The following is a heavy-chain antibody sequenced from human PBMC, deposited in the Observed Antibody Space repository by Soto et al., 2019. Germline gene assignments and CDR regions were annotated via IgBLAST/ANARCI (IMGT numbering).Heavy chain of an antibody. Sequence: GASVKVSCKASGGTFSSYAISWVRQAPGQGLEWMGGIIPIFGTANYAQKFQGRVTITADESTSTAYMELSSLRSEDTAVYYCARGRITGTLAPNWFDPWGQGTLVTVSS. D-gene: IGHD1-7*01. CDR1: GGTFSSYA. CDR2: IIPIFGTA. J-gene: IGHJ5*02. V-gene: IGHV1-69*13. CDR3: ARGRITGTLAPNWFDP.